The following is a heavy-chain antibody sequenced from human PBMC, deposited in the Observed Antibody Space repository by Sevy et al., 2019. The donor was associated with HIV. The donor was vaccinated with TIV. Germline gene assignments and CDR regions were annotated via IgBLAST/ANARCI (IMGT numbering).Heavy chain of an antibody. D-gene: IGHD3-10*01. CDR3: ARDSGTYYYASGRGRNYYSGMDA. J-gene: IGHJ6*02. Sequence: GGSLRLSCATSGFTFSDYSLNWVRQAPGKGLEWVSAIGRSTGYTTYADSVRGRFIISRDNAKNSVYLQMSSLRVEDTAVYYCARDSGTYYYASGRGRNYYSGMDAWGQGTTVIVSS. CDR1: GFTFSDYS. CDR2: IGRSTGYT. V-gene: IGHV3-21*01.